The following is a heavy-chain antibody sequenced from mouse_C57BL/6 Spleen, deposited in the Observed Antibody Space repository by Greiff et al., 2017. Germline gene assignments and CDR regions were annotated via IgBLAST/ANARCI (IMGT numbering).Heavy chain of an antibody. J-gene: IGHJ4*01. Sequence: VQLQQSGAELAKPGASVKLSCKASGYTFTSYWMHWVKQRPGQGLEWIGYINPSSGYTKYNQKFKDKATLTADKSSSTDYMQLSSLTYEDAAVYYCAREDLGSSFYAMDYWGQGTSVTVSS. CDR3: AREDLGSSFYAMDY. CDR2: INPSSGYT. V-gene: IGHV1-7*01. CDR1: GYTFTSYW. D-gene: IGHD1-1*01.